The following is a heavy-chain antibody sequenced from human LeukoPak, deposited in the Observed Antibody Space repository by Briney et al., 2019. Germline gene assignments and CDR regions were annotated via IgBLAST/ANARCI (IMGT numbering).Heavy chain of an antibody. CDR2: INHSGST. Sequence: PSETLSLTCAVYGGSFSGYYWSWIRQPPGKGLEWIGEINHSGSTNYNPSLKSRVTISVDTSKNQFSLKLSSVTDADTAVYYCARGRRQWLVVTNYFDYWGQGTLVTVSS. V-gene: IGHV4-34*01. CDR3: ARGRRQWLVVTNYFDY. D-gene: IGHD6-19*01. J-gene: IGHJ4*02. CDR1: GGSFSGYY.